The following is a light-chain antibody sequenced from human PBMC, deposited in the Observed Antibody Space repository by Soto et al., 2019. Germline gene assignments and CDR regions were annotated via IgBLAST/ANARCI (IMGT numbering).Light chain of an antibody. J-gene: IGKJ2*01. V-gene: IGKV3-15*01. Sequence: EIVMTQSPAPLSVSPGERATLSCRASQSVSSNLAWYQQKPGQAPRLLIYGASNRATGIPARFSGSGSGTEFTLTISSLQSEDFAVYYCQQYNNWPPMYTFGQGTKLEIK. CDR1: QSVSSN. CDR2: GAS. CDR3: QQYNNWPPMYT.